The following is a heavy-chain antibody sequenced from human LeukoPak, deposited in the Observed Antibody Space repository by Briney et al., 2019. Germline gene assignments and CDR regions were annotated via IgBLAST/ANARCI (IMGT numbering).Heavy chain of an antibody. Sequence: GGTLRLSCAASGFTFSDYNMRWIRQAPGKGLEWVSSISRSGSTKYYADSVKGRFTISRDNAKNSLFLQMNSLRAEDTAVYYCARVLRYCSGGNRYSGGLGYMDVWGKGTTVTISS. CDR2: ISRSGSTK. J-gene: IGHJ6*03. D-gene: IGHD2-15*01. CDR3: ARVLRYCSGGNRYSGGLGYMDV. V-gene: IGHV3-11*01. CDR1: GFTFSDYN.